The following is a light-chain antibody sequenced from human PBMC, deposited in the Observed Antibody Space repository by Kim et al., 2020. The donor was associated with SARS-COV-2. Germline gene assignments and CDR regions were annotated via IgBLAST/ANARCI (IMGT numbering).Light chain of an antibody. CDR2: EVT. V-gene: IGLV2-23*02. Sequence: QSALTQPASVSGSPGQSITISCTGTSSDVGSYNLVSWYQQHPGKAPKLMIYEVTTRPSGVSNRFSGSKSGNTASLTISGLQAEDEADYYCCSRAGRTTSWVFGGGTRLTVL. J-gene: IGLJ3*02. CDR1: SSDVGSYNL. CDR3: CSRAGRTTSWV.